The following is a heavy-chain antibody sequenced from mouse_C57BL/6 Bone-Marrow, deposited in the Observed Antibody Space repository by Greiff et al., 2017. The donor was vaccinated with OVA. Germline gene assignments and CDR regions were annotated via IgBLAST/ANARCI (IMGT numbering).Heavy chain of an antibody. CDR2: ISDGGSYT. CDR1: GFTFSSYA. J-gene: IGHJ3*01. CDR3: ARPLAY. V-gene: IGHV5-4*01. Sequence: EVQLQQSGGGLVKPGGSLKLSCAASGFTFSSYAMSWVRQTPEKRLEWVATISDGGSYTYYPANVKGRFTISRDNAKNNLYLQMSHLKSEDTAMYDCARPLAYWGQGTLVTVSA.